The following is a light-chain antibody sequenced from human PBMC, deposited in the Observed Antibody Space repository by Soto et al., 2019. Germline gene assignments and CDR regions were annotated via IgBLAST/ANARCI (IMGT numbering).Light chain of an antibody. CDR2: EVS. V-gene: IGLV2-8*01. J-gene: IGLJ1*01. CDR3: SSYAGSTFYV. Sequence: QSVLTQPPPPAGAPGTSVTISSPGTSKDVGGYNYVSWYQQHPGKAPKLMIYEVSKRPSGVPDRFSGSKSGNTASLTVSGLQAEDEADYYCSSYAGSTFYVFGTGTKVTVL. CDR1: SKDVGGYNY.